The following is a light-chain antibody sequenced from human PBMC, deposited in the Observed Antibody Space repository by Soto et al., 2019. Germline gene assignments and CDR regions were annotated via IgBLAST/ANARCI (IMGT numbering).Light chain of an antibody. CDR1: QSISSW. Sequence: DIQMTQSPSTLSASVGDRVTITCRASQSISSWLAWYQQKPGKAPKLLIYKASNLESGVPSSFSGSGSGTEFTLTISSLQPDDFATYYCQQYKGYSGTFGQGTKVESK. CDR2: KAS. J-gene: IGKJ1*01. V-gene: IGKV1-5*03. CDR3: QQYKGYSGT.